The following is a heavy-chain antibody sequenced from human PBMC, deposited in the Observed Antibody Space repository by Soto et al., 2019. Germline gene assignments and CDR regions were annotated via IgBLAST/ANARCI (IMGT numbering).Heavy chain of an antibody. CDR1: TFTFSTYT. D-gene: IGHD6-19*01. J-gene: IGHJ4*02. CDR2: ISYDGTNK. CDR3: ARVDTSGWSRPLDY. V-gene: IGHV3-30-3*01. Sequence: QVQLVESGGGVVQLGRSLRLSCAASTFTFSTYTLHWVRQAPGKGLEWVAVISYDGTNKYYADSVKGRFTISRDNSKNTLYLQMNSLRDEDTAVYYCARVDTSGWSRPLDYWGQGTLVTVSS.